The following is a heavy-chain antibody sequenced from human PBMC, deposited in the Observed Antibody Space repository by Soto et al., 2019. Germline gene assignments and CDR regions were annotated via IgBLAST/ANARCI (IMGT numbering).Heavy chain of an antibody. CDR2: INWNGGST. CDR3: ARDRRYCSSTSCYANWFDP. D-gene: IGHD2-2*01. J-gene: IGHJ5*02. CDR1: GFTFDDYG. V-gene: IGHV3-20*01. Sequence: GGSLRLSCAASGFTFDDYGMSWVRQAPGKGLEWVSGINWNGGSTGYADSVKGRFTISRDNAKNSLYLQMNSLRAEDTALYHCARDRRYCSSTSCYANWFDPWGQGTLVTVSS.